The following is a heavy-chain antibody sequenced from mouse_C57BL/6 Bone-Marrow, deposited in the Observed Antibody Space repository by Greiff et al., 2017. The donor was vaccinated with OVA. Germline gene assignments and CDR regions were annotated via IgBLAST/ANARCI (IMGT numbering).Heavy chain of an antibody. V-gene: IGHV7-1*01. D-gene: IGHD4-1*01. CDR2: SRNKANDYTT. CDR1: GFTFSDFY. Sequence: EVQGVESGGGLVQSGRSLRLSCATSGFTFSDFYMEWVRQAPGKGLEWIAASRNKANDYTTEYSASVKGRFIVSRDTSQSILYLQMNALRAEDTAIYYCARDELGHFDYWGQGTTLTVSS. J-gene: IGHJ2*01. CDR3: ARDELGHFDY.